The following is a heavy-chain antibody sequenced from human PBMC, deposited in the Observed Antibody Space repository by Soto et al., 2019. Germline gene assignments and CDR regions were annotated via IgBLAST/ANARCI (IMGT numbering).Heavy chain of an antibody. D-gene: IGHD4-17*01. CDR1: GFTFSSDW. Sequence: PGGSXRLSCAASGFTFSSDWMHWVRQAPGKGLVWVSRINTDGSDTSYADSVKGRFTISRDNAKNTLCLQMNSLRAEDTALYYCARYGANNLDYWGQGTVVTVSS. CDR3: ARYGANNLDY. J-gene: IGHJ4*02. CDR2: INTDGSDT. V-gene: IGHV3-74*01.